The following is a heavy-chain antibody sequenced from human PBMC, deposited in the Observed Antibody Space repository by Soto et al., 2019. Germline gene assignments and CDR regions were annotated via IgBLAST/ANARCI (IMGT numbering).Heavy chain of an antibody. CDR3: ERDFEF. J-gene: IGHJ4*02. Sequence: QVRLQPWGAGLLKPSETLSLTCAVYGGSFTSYYWSLIRQPPGKGLEWIGDISHGGITHYNPSLKRRVTLSLDTSQNHSALRLSSVTAADTAVYYCERDFEFCGQGTLVTVSS. CDR2: ISHGGIT. V-gene: IGHV4-34*01. CDR1: GGSFTSYY.